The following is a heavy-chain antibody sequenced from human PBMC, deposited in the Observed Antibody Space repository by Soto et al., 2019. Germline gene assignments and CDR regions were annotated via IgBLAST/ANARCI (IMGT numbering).Heavy chain of an antibody. Sequence: PGVSLRLSCAASGFTFSSYGMHWVRQAPGKGLEWVAVIWYDGSNKYYADSVKGRFTISRDNSKNTLYLQMNSLRAEDTAVYYCARDKASLTGTHYYFDYWGQGTLVTVSS. D-gene: IGHD1-7*01. CDR1: GFTFSSYG. V-gene: IGHV3-33*01. J-gene: IGHJ4*02. CDR3: ARDKASLTGTHYYFDY. CDR2: IWYDGSNK.